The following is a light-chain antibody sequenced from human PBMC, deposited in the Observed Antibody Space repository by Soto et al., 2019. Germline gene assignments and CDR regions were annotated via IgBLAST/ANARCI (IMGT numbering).Light chain of an antibody. J-gene: IGLJ1*01. CDR3: VSHISVAYRSIYV. CDR2: SND. CDR1: SSNIGSNT. Sequence: QSVLTQPPSASGTPGQRVTISCSGSSSNIGSNTVNWYQHLPGTAPKLLIFSNDERPSRVPDRFSGSKSDNTASLTISGLQAEDEADYYCVSHISVAYRSIYVFGTGTKLTVL. V-gene: IGLV1-44*01.